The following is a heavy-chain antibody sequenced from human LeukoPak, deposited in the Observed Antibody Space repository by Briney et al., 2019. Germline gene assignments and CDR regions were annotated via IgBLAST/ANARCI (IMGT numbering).Heavy chain of an antibody. J-gene: IGHJ5*02. CDR2: IYYSGST. CDR3: ARDQDSSLGP. CDR1: GGSVSSGGYY. V-gene: IGHV4-31*03. Sequence: SETLSLACTVSGGSVSSGGYYWSWIRQHPGKGLEWIGYIYYSGSTYYNPSLKSRVTISVDTSKNQFSLKLSSVTAADTAVYYCARDQDSSLGPWGQGTLVTVSS. D-gene: IGHD5-18*01.